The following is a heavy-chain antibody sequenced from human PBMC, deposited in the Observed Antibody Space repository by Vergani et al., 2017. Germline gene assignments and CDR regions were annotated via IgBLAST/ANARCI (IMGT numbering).Heavy chain of an antibody. V-gene: IGHV4-31*03. D-gene: IGHD3-10*01. CDR3: ARITRVGYWFDP. CDR1: GGSISSGGYY. Sequence: QVQLQESGPGLVKPSQTLSLTCTVSGGSISSGGYYWSWIRQHPGKGLEWIVYIYYSGSTYYNPSLKSRVTISVDTSKNQFSLKLSSVTAADTAVYYCARITRVGYWFDPWGQGTLVTVSS. J-gene: IGHJ5*02. CDR2: IYYSGST.